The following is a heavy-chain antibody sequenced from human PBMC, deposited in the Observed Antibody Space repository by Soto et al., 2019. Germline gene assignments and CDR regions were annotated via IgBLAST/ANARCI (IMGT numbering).Heavy chain of an antibody. Sequence: PWGSLEDSCKASWYPFTNSLVSWVRQMPGKSLECIGRIDPYLFYTNXXPPFQGRXXISADTSISSXFLQWGNMTASYPAIYYCSRHHVLGGGEDYWSQGTLVIGSS. CDR1: WYPFTNSL. CDR2: IDPYLFYT. J-gene: IGHJ4*02. V-gene: IGHV5-10-1*01. CDR3: SRHHVLGGGEDY. D-gene: IGHD3-10*01.